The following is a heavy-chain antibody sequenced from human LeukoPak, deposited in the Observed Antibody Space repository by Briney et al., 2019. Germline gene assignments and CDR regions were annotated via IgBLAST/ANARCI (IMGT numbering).Heavy chain of an antibody. CDR1: GVSISSSNSY. V-gene: IGHV4-39*07. J-gene: IGHJ6*03. CDR3: ARAIDGRQPVRGSYYYYMDV. D-gene: IGHD6-6*01. Sequence: PSETLSLTCTVSGVSISSSNSYWGWIRQPPGKGLEWIGSIYYSGNTYYNPSLKNRVTISTDTSKNQFSLKLRSVTAADTAVYYCARAIDGRQPVRGSYYYYMDVWGKGTTVTVSS. CDR2: IYYSGNT.